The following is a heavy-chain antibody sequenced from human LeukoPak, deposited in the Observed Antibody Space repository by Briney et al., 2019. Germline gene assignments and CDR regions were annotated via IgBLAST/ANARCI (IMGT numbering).Heavy chain of an antibody. CDR1: GYTFTSYW. CDR3: ARRNHSMAGINYFDY. V-gene: IGHV5-51*01. CDR2: IYPGDSDT. Sequence: PGASVKVSCKASGYTFTSYWIGWVRQMPGKGLEWMGIIYPGDSDTRYSPSFQGQVTISADKSISTAYLQWSSLKASDTAMYYCARRNHSMAGINYFDYWGQGTLVTVSS. D-gene: IGHD6-19*01. J-gene: IGHJ4*02.